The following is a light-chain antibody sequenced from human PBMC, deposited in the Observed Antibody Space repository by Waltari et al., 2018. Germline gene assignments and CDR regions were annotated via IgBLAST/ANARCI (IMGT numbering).Light chain of an antibody. CDR3: VSPDSSGYHPV. CDR2: EDN. V-gene: IGLV3-10*01. Sequence: SYELTQPPSVSVSPGQTARITCPGDALPKNYAFWYQQKSGQAPFLVIYEDNRRPSGIPGRFSGSSSGTMATLSVSGAQVEDEGVYSCVSPDSSGYHPVFGGGTKLTVL. J-gene: IGLJ3*02. CDR1: ALPKNY.